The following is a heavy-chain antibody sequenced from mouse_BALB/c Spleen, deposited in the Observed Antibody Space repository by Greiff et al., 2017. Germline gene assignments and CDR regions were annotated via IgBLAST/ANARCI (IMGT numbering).Heavy chain of an antibody. Sequence: VQRVESGPGLVAPSQSLSITCTVSGFSLTSYGVHWVRQPPGKGLEWLGVIWAGGSTNYNSALMSRLSISKDNSKSQVFLKMNSLQTDDTAMYYCARDHYGSSYFDYWGQGTTLTVSS. CDR3: ARDHYGSSYFDY. D-gene: IGHD1-1*01. CDR2: IWAGGST. V-gene: IGHV2-9*02. J-gene: IGHJ2*01. CDR1: GFSLTSYG.